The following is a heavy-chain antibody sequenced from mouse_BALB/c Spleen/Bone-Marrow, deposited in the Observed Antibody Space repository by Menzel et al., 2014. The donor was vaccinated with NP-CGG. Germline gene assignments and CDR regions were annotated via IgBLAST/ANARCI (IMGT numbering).Heavy chain of an antibody. Sequence: QVQLQQSGAELVRPWSSVKISCKASVYAFSSYWMNWVKNRPGQGLGWMGQCYPGDGDTSYNGKFKGKAALTAAKTSSTAYIQLSSITSEDSAVYFCARMGDYSYYFDYWGQGTTLTVSS. CDR1: VYAFSSYW. CDR2: CYPGDGDT. CDR3: ARMGDYSYYFDY. D-gene: IGHD1-1*01. V-gene: IGHV1-80*01. J-gene: IGHJ2*01.